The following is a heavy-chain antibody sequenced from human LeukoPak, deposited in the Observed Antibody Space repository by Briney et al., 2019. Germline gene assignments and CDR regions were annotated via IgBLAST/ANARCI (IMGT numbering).Heavy chain of an antibody. Sequence: SETLSLTCTVSGGSISSSSYYWGWIRQPPGKGLEWIGSIYYSGSTNYNPSLKSRVTISVDTSKNQFSLKLSSVTTADTAVYYCAGGGYSYGRDAFDIWGQGTMVTVSS. D-gene: IGHD5-18*01. J-gene: IGHJ3*02. CDR3: AGGGYSYGRDAFDI. CDR1: GGSISSSSYY. CDR2: IYYSGST. V-gene: IGHV4-39*07.